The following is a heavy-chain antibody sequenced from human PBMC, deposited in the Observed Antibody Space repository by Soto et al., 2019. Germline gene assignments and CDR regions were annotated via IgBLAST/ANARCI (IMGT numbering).Heavy chain of an antibody. V-gene: IGHV4-39*01. CDR3: ARSGPLWFGELSHFDY. CDR2: IHYSGST. Sequence: SETLSLTCTVSGGSIGSGSYYWGWIRQPPGKGLEWIGSIHYSGSTYYKTSLKSRVTISVDTSKNQFSLKVGSMTAADTAVYYCARSGPLWFGELSHFDYWGQGTLVTVSS. J-gene: IGHJ4*02. CDR1: GGSIGSGSYY. D-gene: IGHD3-10*01.